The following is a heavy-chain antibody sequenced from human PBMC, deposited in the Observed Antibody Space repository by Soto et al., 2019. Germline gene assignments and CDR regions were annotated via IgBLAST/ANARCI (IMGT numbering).Heavy chain of an antibody. Sequence: EVQLVESGGGLVQPGGSLRLSCAASGFTFSSYSMNWVRQAPGKGLEWVSYISSSSSTIYYADSVKGRFTISRDNAKNSLYLQMNSLRAEDTAVYYCARDGPNYDSSGYYYDAFDIWGQGTMVTVSS. CDR2: ISSSSSTI. J-gene: IGHJ3*02. V-gene: IGHV3-48*01. CDR3: ARDGPNYDSSGYYYDAFDI. D-gene: IGHD3-22*01. CDR1: GFTFSSYS.